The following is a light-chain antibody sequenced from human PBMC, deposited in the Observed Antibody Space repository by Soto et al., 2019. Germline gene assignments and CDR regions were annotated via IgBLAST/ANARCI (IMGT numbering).Light chain of an antibody. CDR2: VAS. CDR3: QQSYNAPIT. V-gene: IGKV1-39*01. J-gene: IGKJ5*01. CDR1: QNIINY. Sequence: DIQMTQSPSSLSASVGDRVTITCRASQNIINYLNWYQQKPGKAPQLLIYVASRLESGVPSRFSGSGSGTDFTLTITSLQPEDFATYYCQQSYNAPITFGKGTRLEIK.